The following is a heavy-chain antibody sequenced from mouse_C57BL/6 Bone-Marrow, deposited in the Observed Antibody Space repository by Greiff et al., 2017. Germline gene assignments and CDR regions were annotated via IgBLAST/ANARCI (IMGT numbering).Heavy chain of an antibody. V-gene: IGHV1-72*01. D-gene: IGHD1-1*01. CDR2: IDPNSGGT. J-gene: IGHJ4*01. CDR1: GYTFTSYW. Sequence: VKPGASVKLSCKASGYTFTSYWMHWVKQRPGRGLEWIGRIDPNSGGTKYNEKFKSKATLTVDKPSSTAYMQLSSLTSEDSAVYYCARRGYGSSYNYAIDYWGQGTSVTVSA. CDR3: ARRGYGSSYNYAIDY.